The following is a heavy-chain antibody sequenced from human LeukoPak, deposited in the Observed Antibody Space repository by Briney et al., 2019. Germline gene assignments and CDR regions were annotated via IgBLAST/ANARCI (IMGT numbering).Heavy chain of an antibody. J-gene: IGHJ4*02. CDR1: GYTFTSYG. CDR3: ARDLKWVGDYGVFDY. V-gene: IGHV1-18*01. CDR2: ISAYNGNT. Sequence: GASVTVSCKASGYTFTSYGISWVRQAPGQGLEWMGWISAYNGNTNYAQKLQGRVTMTTDTSTSTAYMELRSLRSDDTAVYYCARDLKWVGDYGVFDYWGQGTLVTVSS. D-gene: IGHD4-17*01.